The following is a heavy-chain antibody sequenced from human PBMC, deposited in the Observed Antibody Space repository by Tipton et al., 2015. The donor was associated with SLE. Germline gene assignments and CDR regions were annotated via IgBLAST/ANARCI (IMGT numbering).Heavy chain of an antibody. Sequence: TLSLTCIVSGASMRTYYWSWIRQPAGKGLEWIGRIYSSGSTTYNPSVKSRVTMSVDTSKNHFSLKLNPVTAADSAVYYCARESRGLGCINVWGQGTTVTVSS. D-gene: IGHD2-8*01. CDR3: ARESRGLGCINV. J-gene: IGHJ6*02. V-gene: IGHV4-4*07. CDR2: IYSSGST. CDR1: GASMRTYY.